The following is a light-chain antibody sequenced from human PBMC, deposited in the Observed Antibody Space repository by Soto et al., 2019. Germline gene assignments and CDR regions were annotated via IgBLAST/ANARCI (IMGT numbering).Light chain of an antibody. CDR2: AAS. V-gene: IGKV1-8*01. Sequence: VRMTQSPSSLSASTGDRVTITCRASQGISSYLAWYQQKPGKAPKLLIYAASTLQSGVPSRFSGSVSGTDFTLTISCLQSEDFATYYCQQYYSYPYTFGQGTKVDIK. CDR1: QGISSY. CDR3: QQYYSYPYT. J-gene: IGKJ2*01.